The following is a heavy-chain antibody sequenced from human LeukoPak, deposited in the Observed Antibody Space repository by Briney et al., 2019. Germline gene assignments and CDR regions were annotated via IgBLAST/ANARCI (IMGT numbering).Heavy chain of an antibody. CDR3: ARDRLIAARRSDAFGMDV. D-gene: IGHD6-6*01. CDR1: GGTFSSYA. CDR2: IIPIFGTA. J-gene: IGHJ6*02. Sequence: SVKVSCKASGGTFSSYAISWVRQAPGQGLEWMGGIIPIFGTASYAQKFQGRVTITADESTSTAYMELSSLRSDDTAVYYCARDRLIAARRSDAFGMDVWGQGTTVTVSS. V-gene: IGHV1-69*01.